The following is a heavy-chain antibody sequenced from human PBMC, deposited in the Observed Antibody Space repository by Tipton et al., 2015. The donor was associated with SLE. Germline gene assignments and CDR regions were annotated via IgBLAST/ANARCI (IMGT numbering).Heavy chain of an antibody. J-gene: IGHJ4*02. D-gene: IGHD3-16*01. Sequence: QSGPEVRKPGASVDVSCKASGYTFTSYGISWVRQAPGQGLEWMGWISAYNGDTNYAQNFQGRVTMTTDTSTSTVYMEVRSLTSGDTAVYYCARDHDYGDYWGQGTLVTVSS. CDR3: ARDHDYGDY. CDR1: GYTFTSYG. V-gene: IGHV1-18*01. CDR2: ISAYNGDT.